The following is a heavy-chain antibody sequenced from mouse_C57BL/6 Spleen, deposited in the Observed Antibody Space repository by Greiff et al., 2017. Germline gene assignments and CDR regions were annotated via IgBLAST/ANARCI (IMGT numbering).Heavy chain of an antibody. CDR2: ILPGSGST. J-gene: IGHJ2*01. Sequence: QVQLQQSGAELMKPGASVKLSCKATGYTFTGYCIEWVKQRPGHGLEWIGEILPGSGSTSYNEKFKGKATFTADTSSNTAYMQLRSLTTEDSAIXYCARRGTCYFDYWGQGTTLTVSS. CDR1: GYTFTGYC. CDR3: ARRGTCYFDY. V-gene: IGHV1-9*01. D-gene: IGHD3-3*01.